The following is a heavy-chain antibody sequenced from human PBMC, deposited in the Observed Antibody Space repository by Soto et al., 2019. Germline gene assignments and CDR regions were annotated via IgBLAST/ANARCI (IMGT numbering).Heavy chain of an antibody. CDR1: GFTFSSYA. CDR3: AKDRKWIQLWLQGDY. V-gene: IGHV3-23*01. D-gene: IGHD5-18*01. CDR2: ISGSGGST. J-gene: IGHJ4*02. Sequence: GGSLRLSCAASGFTFSSYAMSWVRQAPGKGLEWVSAISGSGGSTYYADSVKGRFTISRDNSKNTLYLQMNSLRAEDTAVYYCAKDRKWIQLWLQGDYWGQGTLVTVSS.